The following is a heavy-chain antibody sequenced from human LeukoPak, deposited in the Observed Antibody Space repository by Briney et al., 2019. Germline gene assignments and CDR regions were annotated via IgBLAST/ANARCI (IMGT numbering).Heavy chain of an antibody. Sequence: GGSLRLSCSASGFTFSSYAMSWVRQAPGKGLEWVSAIIGSGSSTYYADSVKGRFTISRDNSKNTLFLQMNSLRAEDTAVYYCAKDRAQQLVLDFWGQGTLVTVSS. V-gene: IGHV3-23*01. CDR3: AKDRAQQLVLDF. CDR2: IIGSGSST. J-gene: IGHJ4*02. D-gene: IGHD6-13*01. CDR1: GFTFSSYA.